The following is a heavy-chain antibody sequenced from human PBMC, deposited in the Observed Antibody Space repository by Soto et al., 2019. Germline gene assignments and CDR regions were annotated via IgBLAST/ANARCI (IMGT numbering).Heavy chain of an antibody. D-gene: IGHD6-6*01. Sequence: GGSLRLSCAASGFTFSSYGMHWVRQAPGKGLEWVAVISYDGSNKYYADSVKGRFTISRDNSKNTLYLQMNSLRAEDTAVYYCAKHPPEYSSSSEYYYGMDVWGQGTTVTVSS. CDR1: GFTFSSYG. CDR3: AKHPPEYSSSSEYYYGMDV. CDR2: ISYDGSNK. J-gene: IGHJ6*02. V-gene: IGHV3-30*18.